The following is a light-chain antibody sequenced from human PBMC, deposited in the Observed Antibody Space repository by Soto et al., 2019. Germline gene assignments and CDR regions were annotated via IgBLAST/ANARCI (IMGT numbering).Light chain of an antibody. V-gene: IGKV1-12*02. Sequence: DIQMTQSPSSVSASAGDRATITCRASQGVSRWLAWYQQKPGDAPNLLLYAAASLQSGVPPSFSGSGSGTYFTLTISGLHAEYLATYCYQHGNSFPWTFGQGTKVEIK. CDR2: AAA. J-gene: IGKJ1*01. CDR1: QGVSRW. CDR3: QHGNSFPWT.